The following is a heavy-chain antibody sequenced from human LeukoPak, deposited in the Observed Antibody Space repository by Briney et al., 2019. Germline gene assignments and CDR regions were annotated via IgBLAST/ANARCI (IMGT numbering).Heavy chain of an antibody. CDR2: IYTSGST. J-gene: IGHJ5*02. D-gene: IGHD1-7*01. V-gene: IGHV4-4*09. CDR1: GGSISSYY. Sequence: SETLSLTCTVSGGSISSYYWSWIRQPPGKGLEWIGYIYTSGSTNYNPSLKSRVTISVDTSKNQFSLKLSSVTAADTAVYYCAGLELRPSWFDPWGQGTLVTVSS. CDR3: AGLELRPSWFDP.